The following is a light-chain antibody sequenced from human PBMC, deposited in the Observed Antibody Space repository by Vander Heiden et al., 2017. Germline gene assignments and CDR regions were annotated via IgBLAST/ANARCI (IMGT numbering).Light chain of an antibody. CDR2: KDS. J-gene: IGLJ2*01. Sequence: SYELTQPPSVSVSPGQTARITCSGDALPKQYAYWYQQKPDQAPVLVIYKDSERPSGIPERFSGSSSGTTVTLTISGVQAEDETDYYCQSADSSGTVVFGGGTKLTAL. CDR1: ALPKQY. CDR3: QSADSSGTVV. V-gene: IGLV3-25*03.